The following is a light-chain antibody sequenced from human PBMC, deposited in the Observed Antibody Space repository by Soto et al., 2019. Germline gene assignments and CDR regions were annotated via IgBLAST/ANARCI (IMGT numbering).Light chain of an antibody. CDR2: LGS. V-gene: IGKV2-28*01. CDR3: MGALQSPPT. CDR1: QSLLHSNGYNY. Sequence: DIVMTQSPVSLPVTPGEPASISCRSSQSLLHSNGYNYLDWYLQKPGQSPQLLIYLGSNRASGAPGRFSASASGTDFTLTISRVEAEDVGVYYCMGALQSPPTFGQGTKVDIK. J-gene: IGKJ1*01.